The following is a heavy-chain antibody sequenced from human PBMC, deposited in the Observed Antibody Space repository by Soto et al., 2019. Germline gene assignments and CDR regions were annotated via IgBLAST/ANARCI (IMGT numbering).Heavy chain of an antibody. CDR3: ARDQGYTYGYSFDF. CDR1: GGSISSGTYY. Sequence: QVQLQESGPGLVKPSQALALTCTVSGGSISSGTYYWSWIRQHPGKGLEWIGYISGSGSTYYSPSLKSRVLMSLDTSENQFSLRLIAVTAADTAVYYCARDQGYTYGYSFDFWGQGALVTVSS. CDR2: ISGSGST. D-gene: IGHD5-18*01. J-gene: IGHJ4*02. V-gene: IGHV4-31*03.